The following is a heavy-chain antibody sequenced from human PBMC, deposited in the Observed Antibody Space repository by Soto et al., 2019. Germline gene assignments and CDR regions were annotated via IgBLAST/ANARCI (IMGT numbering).Heavy chain of an antibody. D-gene: IGHD3-9*01. CDR3: ARAMRGITISNSYYYGMDV. CDR2: IIPIFGTA. CDR1: GGTFSSYA. Sequence: GASVKVSCKASGGTFSSYAISWVRQAPGQGLEWMGGIIPIFGTANYAQKFQGRVTITADESTSTAYMELSSLRSEDTAVYYCARAMRGITISNSYYYGMDVWVQGTTVTVSS. V-gene: IGHV1-69*13. J-gene: IGHJ6*02.